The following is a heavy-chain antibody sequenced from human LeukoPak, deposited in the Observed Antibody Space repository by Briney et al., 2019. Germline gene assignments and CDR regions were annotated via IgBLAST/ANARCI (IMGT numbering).Heavy chain of an antibody. V-gene: IGHV4-39*01. CDR2: IYYSGNT. CDR1: GDSISTSNSY. D-gene: IGHD3-10*01. CDR3: ARSGRGFGELLYAY. J-gene: IGHJ4*02. Sequence: SETLSLTCTVSGDSISTSNSYWGWIRQPPGKGLEWIGSIYYSGNTYYNASLKSRVTISVDTSKNQFSLKLTSVTAADTAVYYCARSGRGFGELLYAYWGQGTLVTVSS.